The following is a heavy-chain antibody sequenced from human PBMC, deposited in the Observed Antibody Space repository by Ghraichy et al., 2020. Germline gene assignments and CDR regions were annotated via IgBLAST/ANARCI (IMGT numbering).Heavy chain of an antibody. Sequence: GGSLGLSCAASGFSFSSYWMTWVRQTPGKGLEWVANIKGDGSDKYYVDSVKGRFTISRDNSKNSLFLQMNILGAGDTAMYYCARGVTADIWGQGTLVTVSS. D-gene: IGHD3-10*01. J-gene: IGHJ4*02. CDR1: GFSFSSYW. CDR3: ARGVTADI. V-gene: IGHV3-7*04. CDR2: IKGDGSDK.